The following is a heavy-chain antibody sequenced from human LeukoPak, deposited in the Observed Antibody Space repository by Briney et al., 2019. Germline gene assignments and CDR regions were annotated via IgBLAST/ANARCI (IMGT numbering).Heavy chain of an antibody. J-gene: IGHJ4*02. CDR2: ISAYNGNT. V-gene: IGHV1-18*04. Sequence: GASVKVSCKASGYTSTGYYMHWVRQAPGQGLEWMGWISAYNGNTHYAQKLQGRVTMTTDTSTSTVYMELRSLRSDDTAVYYCARGSPPRRNYDSRGYYSYYFDYWGQGTLVTVSS. CDR1: GYTSTGYY. D-gene: IGHD3-22*01. CDR3: ARGSPPRRNYDSRGYYSYYFDY.